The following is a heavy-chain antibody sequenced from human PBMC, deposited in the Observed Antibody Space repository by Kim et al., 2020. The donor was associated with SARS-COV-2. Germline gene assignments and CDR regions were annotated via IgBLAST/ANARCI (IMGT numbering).Heavy chain of an antibody. CDR1: GYTFTSYG. CDR3: ARDLIAARHSSSRSAFDI. Sequence: ASVKVSCKASGYTFTSYGISWVRQAPGQGLEWMGWISAYNGNTNYAQKLQGRVTMTTDTSTSTAYMELRSLRSDDTAVYYCARDLIAARHSSSRSAFDIWGQGTMVTVSS. D-gene: IGHD6-6*01. CDR2: ISAYNGNT. V-gene: IGHV1-18*04. J-gene: IGHJ3*02.